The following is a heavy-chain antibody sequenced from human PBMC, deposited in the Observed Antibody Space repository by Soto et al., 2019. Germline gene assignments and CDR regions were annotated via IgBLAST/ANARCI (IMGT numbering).Heavy chain of an antibody. V-gene: IGHV1-69*01. CDR3: ARGEYYYDSSGYYGYYYYGMDV. CDR2: IIPIFGTA. D-gene: IGHD3-22*01. CDR1: GGTFSSYA. J-gene: IGHJ6*02. Sequence: QVQLVQSGAEVKKPGSSVKVSCKASGGTFSSYAISWVRQAPGQGLEWMGGIIPIFGTANYAQKFQGRGTITADESTSTAYMEMSSLRSEDTAVYYWARGEYYYDSSGYYGYYYYGMDVWGQGTTVTVSS.